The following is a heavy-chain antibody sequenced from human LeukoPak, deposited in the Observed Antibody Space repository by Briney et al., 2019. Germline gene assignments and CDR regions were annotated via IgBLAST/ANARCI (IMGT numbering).Heavy chain of an antibody. V-gene: IGHV3-73*01. D-gene: IGHD2-2*01. CDR2: IRSRRDNYAT. Sequence: GGSLRLSCAASGFSLSDSHMHWVRQAPGKGLEWVGHIRSRRDNYATAYGVSVQGRFTISRDDSNNMAYLQMNSLTADDTAVYYCSRQTVSCHDFWGQGTLVTVS. CDR1: GFSLSDSH. CDR3: SRQTVSCHDF. J-gene: IGHJ4*02.